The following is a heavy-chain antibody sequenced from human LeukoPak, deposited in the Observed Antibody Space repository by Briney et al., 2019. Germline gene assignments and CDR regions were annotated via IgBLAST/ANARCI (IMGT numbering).Heavy chain of an antibody. V-gene: IGHV3-13*01. CDR2: IGTAGDT. Sequence: GGSLRLSCAASGFTFSSYDMHWVRQATGKGLEWVSAIGTAGDTYYPGSVKGRFPISRENAKNSLYLQMNSLRAGDTAVYYCARALATDAFDIWGQGTMVTVSS. CDR3: ARALATDAFDI. D-gene: IGHD1-26*01. CDR1: GFTFSSYD. J-gene: IGHJ3*02.